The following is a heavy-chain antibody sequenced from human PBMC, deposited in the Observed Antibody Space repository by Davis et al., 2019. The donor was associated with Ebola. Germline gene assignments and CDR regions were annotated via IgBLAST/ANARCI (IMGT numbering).Heavy chain of an antibody. D-gene: IGHD3-22*01. CDR2: IYYSGST. V-gene: IGHV4-59*01. CDR1: GGSISSYY. Sequence: PSETLSLTCTVSGGSISSYYWSWIRQPPGKGLEWIGYIYYSGSTNYNPSLKSRVTISVDTSKNQFSLKLSSVTAADTAVYYCARDTGGYDSSGYYGGTDWYFDLWGRGTLVTVSS. CDR3: ARDTGGYDSSGYYGGTDWYFDL. J-gene: IGHJ2*01.